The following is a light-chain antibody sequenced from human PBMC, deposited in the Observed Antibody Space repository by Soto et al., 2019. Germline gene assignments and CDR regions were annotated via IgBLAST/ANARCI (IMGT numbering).Light chain of an antibody. CDR2: GAS. J-gene: IGKJ1*01. V-gene: IGKV3-20*01. CDR3: QQYGGSPRT. Sequence: EIVLTKSPVTLSLSPGERGTLSCRASQSVGTSLAWYQQKPGQAPGLLIYGASNRATGIPDRFSGSGSGTDFTLTISKLEPEDFAVYHCQQYGGSPRTFGQGTKVDIK. CDR1: QSVGTS.